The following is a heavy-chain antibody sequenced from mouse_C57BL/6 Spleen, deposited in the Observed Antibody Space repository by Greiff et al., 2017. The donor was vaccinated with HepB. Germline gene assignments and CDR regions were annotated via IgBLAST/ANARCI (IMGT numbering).Heavy chain of an antibody. CDR1: GYTFTSYW. CDR3: ARTGYSIFYFDY. J-gene: IGHJ2*01. V-gene: IGHV1-55*01. D-gene: IGHD2-5*01. CDR2: IYPGSGST. Sequence: VQLQQSGAELVKPGASVKMSCKASGYTFTSYWITWVKQRPGQGLEWIGDIYPGSGSTNYNEKFKSKATLTVDTSSSTAYMQLSSLTSEDSAVYYCARTGYSIFYFDYWGQGTTLTVSS.